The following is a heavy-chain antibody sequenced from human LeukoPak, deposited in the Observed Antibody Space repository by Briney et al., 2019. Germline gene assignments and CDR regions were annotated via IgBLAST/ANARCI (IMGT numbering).Heavy chain of an antibody. CDR2: ISASGGST. D-gene: IGHD3-3*01. CDR3: AKGRLALRSIGY. Sequence: GGSLRLSCAASGFTFSSYAMSWVRQAPGKGLEWVSAISASGGSTYYADSVKGRFTISRDNSKNTLYLQMNSLRAEDTAVYYCAKGRLALRSIGYWGQGTLVSVSS. CDR1: GFTFSSYA. V-gene: IGHV3-23*01. J-gene: IGHJ4*02.